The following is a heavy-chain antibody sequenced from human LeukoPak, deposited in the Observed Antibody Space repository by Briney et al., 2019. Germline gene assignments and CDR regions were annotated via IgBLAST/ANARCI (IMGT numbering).Heavy chain of an antibody. CDR2: INWNGGST. CDR3: AELGITMVGGV. V-gene: IGHV3-20*04. Sequence: GGSLRLSCEASGFTFDDYGMTWVRQAPGKGLEWVSGINWNGGSTGYGDSVKGRFTISRDNAKNSLYLQMNSLRAEDTAVYYCAELGITMVGGVWGKGTTVTISS. CDR1: GFTFDDYG. J-gene: IGHJ6*04. D-gene: IGHD3-10*02.